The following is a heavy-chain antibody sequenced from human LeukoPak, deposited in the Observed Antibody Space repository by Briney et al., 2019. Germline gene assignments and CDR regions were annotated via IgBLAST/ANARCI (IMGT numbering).Heavy chain of an antibody. J-gene: IGHJ4*01. CDR3: ARDDSGWITGKILY. V-gene: IGHV3-30*04. CDR1: GFILNMFG. CDR2: ISKDGET. D-gene: IGHD6-19*01. Sequence: GRSLRLSCSASGFILNMFGMHWFRQAPGKGLEWVALISKDGETYYTDSVKGRFTISRDTSTNTVNLQMDSLTSEDTAVYFCARDDSGWITGKILYWGQGTLVSVSS.